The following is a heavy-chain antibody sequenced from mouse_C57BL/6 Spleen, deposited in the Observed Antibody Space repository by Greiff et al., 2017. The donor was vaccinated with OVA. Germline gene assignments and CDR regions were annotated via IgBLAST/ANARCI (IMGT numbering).Heavy chain of an antibody. CDR1: GFSLTSYA. V-gene: IGHV2-9-1*01. CDR3: AREGGGYDRRYFDV. J-gene: IGHJ1*03. D-gene: IGHD2-2*01. CDR2: IWTGGGT. Sequence: VHLVESGPGLVAPSQSLSITCTVSGFSLTSYAISWVRQPPGKGLEWLGVIWTGGGTNYNSALKSRLSISKDNSKSQVFLKMNSLQTDDTARYDCAREGGGYDRRYFDVWGTGTTVTVSS.